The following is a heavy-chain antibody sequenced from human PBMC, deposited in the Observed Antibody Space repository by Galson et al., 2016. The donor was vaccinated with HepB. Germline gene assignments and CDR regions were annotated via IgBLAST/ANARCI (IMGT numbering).Heavy chain of an antibody. CDR2: ISRSSTSI. J-gene: IGHJ3*01. CDR1: GFIFNHYT. Sequence: SLRLSCAASGFIFNHYTMDWVHQAPGKGLEWVATISRSSTSIYYADSMKGRFTISRDNAKKALYLQMTSLRAEDTAVYYCASGSSGYDYDFDFWGQGTMVTVSS. CDR3: ASGSSGYDYDFDF. V-gene: IGHV3-21*01. D-gene: IGHD5-12*01.